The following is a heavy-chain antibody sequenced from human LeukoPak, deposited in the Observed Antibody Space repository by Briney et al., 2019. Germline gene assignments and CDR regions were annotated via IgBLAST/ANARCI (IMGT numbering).Heavy chain of an antibody. Sequence: ASVKVSCKASGYTFTSYGISWVRQAPGQGLEWMGWISAYNGNTNHAQKLQGRVTMTTDTSTSTAYMELRSLRSDDTAVYYCARDLGYLAVAGFDYWGQGTLVTVSS. CDR2: ISAYNGNT. D-gene: IGHD6-19*01. CDR1: GYTFTSYG. J-gene: IGHJ4*02. V-gene: IGHV1-18*01. CDR3: ARDLGYLAVAGFDY.